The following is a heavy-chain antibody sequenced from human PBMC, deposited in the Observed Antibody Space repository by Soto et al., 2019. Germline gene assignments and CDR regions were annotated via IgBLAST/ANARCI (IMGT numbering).Heavy chain of an antibody. V-gene: IGHV3-30*18. D-gene: IGHD6-13*01. CDR1: GFTFSSYG. J-gene: IGHJ4*02. CDR3: AKAYSSNWYCDY. CDR2: ISYDGRNK. Sequence: QVQLVESGGGVVQPGRSLRLSCAASGFTFSSYGMHWVRQAPGKGLEWVAVISYDGRNKYYADSVKGRFTISRDNSKNTLYLQMNSLRAEDTAVYYCAKAYSSNWYCDYWGQGTLVTVAS.